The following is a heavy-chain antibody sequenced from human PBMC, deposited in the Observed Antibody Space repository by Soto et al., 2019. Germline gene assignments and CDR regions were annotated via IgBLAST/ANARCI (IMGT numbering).Heavy chain of an antibody. V-gene: IGHV3-15*01. J-gene: IGHJ6*03. CDR1: GFTFSNAW. CDR3: TTAPDGSGSYYYYYDMDV. D-gene: IGHD3-10*01. Sequence: GGSLRLSCAASGFTFSNAWMSWVRQAPGKGLEWIGRIKSKEGGGTTDYAATVKGRFTISRDNSKNTLYLQINSLKTEDTAEYYCTTAPDGSGSYYYYYDMDVWGKGTTVTVSS. CDR2: IKSKEGGGTT.